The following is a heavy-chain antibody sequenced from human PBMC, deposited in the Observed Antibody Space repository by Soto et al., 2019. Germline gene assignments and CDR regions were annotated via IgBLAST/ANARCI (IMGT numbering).Heavy chain of an antibody. CDR1: GFTVSSKY. V-gene: IGHV3-66*01. D-gene: IGHD2-15*01. CDR3: ARDDVLCDGCRCDGVPLAV. CDR2: IQSGGPT. Sequence: EVHLVESGGGLVQPGGSLRLSCAASGFTVSSKYMSWVRQAPGKGLEWVSLIQSGGPTYYADSVKGRFTISRDTSDNTLHLQMGCLRAGDTAVYYCARDDVLCDGCRCDGVPLAVWGKGTTVTVSS. J-gene: IGHJ6*04.